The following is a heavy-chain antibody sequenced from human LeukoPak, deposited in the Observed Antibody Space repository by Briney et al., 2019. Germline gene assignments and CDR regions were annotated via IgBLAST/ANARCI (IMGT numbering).Heavy chain of an antibody. CDR3: ARHSTGVPGRPNDC. V-gene: IGHV4-59*08. Sequence: KPSETLSLTCTVSNGSISNYYWSWIRQPPGKGLEWIAYISDSGSTTYNPSLKSQVTISVDTSKNQFSLSLTSVTAADTAVYYCARHSTGVPGRPNDCWGQGTLVTVSS. D-gene: IGHD6-6*01. CDR1: NGSISNYY. CDR2: ISDSGST. J-gene: IGHJ4*02.